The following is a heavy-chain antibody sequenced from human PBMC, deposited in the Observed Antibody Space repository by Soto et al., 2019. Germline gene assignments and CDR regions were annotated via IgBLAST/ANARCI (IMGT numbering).Heavy chain of an antibody. V-gene: IGHV2-5*02. CDR3: AHGYTIAAAGTNRFDP. D-gene: IGHD6-13*01. CDR1: GFSISTSGVG. Sequence: QITLKESGPTLVKPTQTLTLTCTFSGFSISTSGVGVGWIRQPPGNALEWLALIYWDDDKRYSPSLKSRLTITKDIPKNQVVLTLTNMDPVDTATYYCAHGYTIAAAGTNRFDPWGQGTLVTVSS. J-gene: IGHJ5*02. CDR2: IYWDDDK.